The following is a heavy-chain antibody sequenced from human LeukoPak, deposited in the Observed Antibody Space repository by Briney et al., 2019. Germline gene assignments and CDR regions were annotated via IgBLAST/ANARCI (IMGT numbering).Heavy chain of an antibody. CDR3: ARVRFRNIVVVTAMVFDY. Sequence: GASVKVSCKASGYTFTSYGISWVRQAPGQGLEWMGWISAYNGNTNYAQKLQGRVTMTTDTSTSTAYMELRSLRSDDTAVYYCARVRFRNIVVVTAMVFDYWGQGTLVTVSS. CDR1: GYTFTSYG. V-gene: IGHV1-18*01. CDR2: ISAYNGNT. J-gene: IGHJ4*02. D-gene: IGHD2-21*02.